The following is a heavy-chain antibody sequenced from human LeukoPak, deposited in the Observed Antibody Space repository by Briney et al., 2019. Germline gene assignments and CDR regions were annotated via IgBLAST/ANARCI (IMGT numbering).Heavy chain of an antibody. D-gene: IGHD3-22*01. V-gene: IGHV4-4*07. CDR2: IYTSGST. CDR1: GGSISSYY. CDR3: ARENFYYYDSSGYWYFDY. Sequence: SETLSLTCTVSGGSISSYYWSCIRQPAGKGLEWVGRIYTSGSTNYNPSLKSRVTMSVDTSKNQFSLKLSSVTAADTAVYYCARENFYYYDSSGYWYFDYWGQGTLVTVSS. J-gene: IGHJ4*02.